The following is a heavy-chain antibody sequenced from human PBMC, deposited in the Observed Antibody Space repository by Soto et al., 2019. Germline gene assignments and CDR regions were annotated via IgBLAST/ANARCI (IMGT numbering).Heavy chain of an antibody. CDR1: GGSISSGGYY. D-gene: IGHD3-3*01. CDR2: IYYSGST. Sequence: SETLSLTCTVSGGSISSGGYYWSWIRQHPGKGLEWIGYIYYSGSTYYNPSLKSRVTISVDTSKNQFSLKLSSVTAADTAVYYCASSITIFGVVIRGAPRTHAFDIWGQGTMVTVSS. J-gene: IGHJ3*02. CDR3: ASSITIFGVVIRGAPRTHAFDI. V-gene: IGHV4-31*03.